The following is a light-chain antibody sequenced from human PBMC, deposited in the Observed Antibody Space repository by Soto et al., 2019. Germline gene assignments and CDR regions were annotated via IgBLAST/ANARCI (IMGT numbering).Light chain of an antibody. J-gene: IGLJ2*01. CDR2: EDK. CDR1: SGSIASNY. V-gene: IGLV6-57*03. CDR3: QSYDTSNVV. Sequence: NFMLTQPHSVSESPGKTVTISCTRSSGSIASNYVQWYQQRPGSAPTTVIYEDKQRPSGVPDRFSGSIDSSSNSASLTISGLKTEDEVDYYCQSYDTSNVVFGGGTKVTVL.